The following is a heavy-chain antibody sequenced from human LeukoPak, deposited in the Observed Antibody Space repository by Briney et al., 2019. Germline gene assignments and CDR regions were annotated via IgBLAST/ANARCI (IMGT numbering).Heavy chain of an antibody. Sequence: PSETLSLTCTVSGGSISSSSYYWGWIRQPPGKGLEWIGSIYHSGSTYYNPSLKSRVTISVDTSKNQFSLKLSSVTAADTAVYYCARDVAPSPVGATKGAIDYWGQGTLVTVSS. CDR1: GGSISSSSYY. V-gene: IGHV4-39*07. D-gene: IGHD1-26*01. CDR2: IYHSGST. J-gene: IGHJ4*02. CDR3: ARDVAPSPVGATKGAIDY.